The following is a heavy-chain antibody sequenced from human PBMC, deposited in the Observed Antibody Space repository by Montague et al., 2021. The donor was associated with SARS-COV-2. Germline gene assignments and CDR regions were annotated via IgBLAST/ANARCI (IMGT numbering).Heavy chain of an antibody. J-gene: IGHJ4*02. CDR1: GFTSGDYQ. CDR3: ARSPRGSGTGWLDY. CDR2: INQDETAK. V-gene: IGHV3-7*01. D-gene: IGHD3/OR15-3a*01. Sequence: SLRLSCAASGFTSGDYQMTWVRRAPGKGLQWVANINQDETAKTYVDPVKGRFTISRDNAKNSLILQMNSLKDEDTAVYYCARSPRGSGTGWLDYWGQGTLVTVSS.